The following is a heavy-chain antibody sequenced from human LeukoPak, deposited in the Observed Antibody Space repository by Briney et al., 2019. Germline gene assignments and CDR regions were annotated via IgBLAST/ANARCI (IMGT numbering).Heavy chain of an antibody. J-gene: IGHJ4*02. CDR3: ARAGSNWKIDY. CDR1: GFPFSGYW. Sequence: PGGSLRLSCSASGFPFSGYWMHWVRQAPGKGLVWFSLINSDGFYSDFVKGRFTISRDNAKNTLYLQMNSLRAEDTAVYYCARAGSNWKIDYWGQGTLVTVSS. V-gene: IGHV3-74*01. D-gene: IGHD1-1*01. CDR2: INSDG.